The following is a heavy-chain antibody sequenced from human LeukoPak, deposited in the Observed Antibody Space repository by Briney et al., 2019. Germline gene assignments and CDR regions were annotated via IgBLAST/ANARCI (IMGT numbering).Heavy chain of an antibody. Sequence: SETLSFTCAVSVGSISSGNWWTWVRQSPGKGLEWIGEIYHNGTLNYNPSLKSRVTISADSFKNHFSLKLTSVTAADTAVYYCATAPILRGEGGEHYKYGMDVWGQGTTVIVSS. CDR2: IYHNGTL. J-gene: IGHJ6*02. D-gene: IGHD2-2*02. CDR1: VGSISSGNW. CDR3: ATAPILRGEGGEHYKYGMDV. V-gene: IGHV4-4*02.